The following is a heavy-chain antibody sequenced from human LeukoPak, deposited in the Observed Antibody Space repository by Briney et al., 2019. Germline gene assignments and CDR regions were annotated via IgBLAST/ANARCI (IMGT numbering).Heavy chain of an antibody. V-gene: IGHV3-21*01. CDR2: ISSSSSYI. J-gene: IGHJ4*02. CDR3: ARDQDCSSTSCYIFDY. CDR1: GFTFSSYS. D-gene: IGHD2-2*02. Sequence: GGSLRLSCAASGFTFSSYSMNWVRQAPGKGLEWVSSISSSSSYIYYADSVKGRFTISRDNAKNSLYLQMNSLRAEDTAVYYCARDQDCSSTSCYIFDYWGQGTLVTVSS.